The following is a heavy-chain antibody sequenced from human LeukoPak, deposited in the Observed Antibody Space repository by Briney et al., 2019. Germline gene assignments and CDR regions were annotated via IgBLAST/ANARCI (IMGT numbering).Heavy chain of an antibody. J-gene: IGHJ4*02. V-gene: IGHV3-23*01. Sequence: GGSLRLSCAASGFTFSSYAMSWVRQAPGKGLEWVSAISGSGGSTYYADSVKGRFTISRDNSKDTLYLQMNSLRAEDTAVYYCANLPATRVLLWFGEPQFDYWGQGTLVTVSS. CDR1: GFTFSSYA. D-gene: IGHD3-10*01. CDR3: ANLPATRVLLWFGEPQFDY. CDR2: ISGSGGST.